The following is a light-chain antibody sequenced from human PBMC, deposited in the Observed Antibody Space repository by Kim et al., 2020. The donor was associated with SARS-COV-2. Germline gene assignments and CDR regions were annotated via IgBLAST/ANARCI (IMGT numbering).Light chain of an antibody. V-gene: IGLV3-19*01. Sequence: ALGKTVRITCQGDSLRSYYATWYQQRPRQAPVLVIYGRNNRPSGIPDRFSGSSSGNTASLTISGAQAEDEADFYCQSRDSGGNVLFGGGTQLTVL. CDR1: SLRSYY. J-gene: IGLJ2*01. CDR3: QSRDSGGNVL. CDR2: GRN.